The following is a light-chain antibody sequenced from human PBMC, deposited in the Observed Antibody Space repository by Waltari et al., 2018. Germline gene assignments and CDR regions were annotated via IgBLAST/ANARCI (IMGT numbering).Light chain of an antibody. Sequence: QSALTQPASVSGSPGQSITISFTVTSSHVGTYIFISWYQQNPGKAPELNIYEGNQRPSGVSNRFSGSKAGNAASLTISGLQDEDEAHYYCYSYAGSGTWVFGGGTKLTVL. CDR1: SSHVGTYIF. CDR2: EGN. V-gene: IGLV2-23*01. CDR3: YSYAGSGTWV. J-gene: IGLJ3*02.